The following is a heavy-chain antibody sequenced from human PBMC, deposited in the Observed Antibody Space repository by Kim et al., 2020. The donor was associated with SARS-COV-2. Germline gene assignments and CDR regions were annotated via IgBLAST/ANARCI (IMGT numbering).Heavy chain of an antibody. V-gene: IGHV4-39*01. J-gene: IGHJ4*02. D-gene: IGHD3-22*01. Sequence: SETLSLTCTVSGGSISSSSYYWGWIRQPPGKGLEWIGSIYYSGSTYYNPSLKSRVTISVDTSKNQFSLKLSSVTAADTAVYYCARPIYDSSGYYFVAYFDYWGQGTLVTVSS. CDR1: GGSISSSSYY. CDR2: IYYSGST. CDR3: ARPIYDSSGYYFVAYFDY.